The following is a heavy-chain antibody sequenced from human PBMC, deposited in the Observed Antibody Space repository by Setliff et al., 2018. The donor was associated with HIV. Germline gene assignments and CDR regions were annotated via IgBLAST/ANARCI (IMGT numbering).Heavy chain of an antibody. Sequence: ASVKVSCKASGYPFTNFGISWVRQAPGQGLEWMGWINPNSGGTNYAQKFHGRVTMTTDTSISTAYMVLSRLRSDDAAMYYCARDLGYDFWSGSMSLDYWGQGTLVTVSS. V-gene: IGHV1-2*02. CDR1: GYPFTNFG. CDR3: ARDLGYDFWSGSMSLDY. D-gene: IGHD3-3*01. J-gene: IGHJ4*02. CDR2: INPNSGGT.